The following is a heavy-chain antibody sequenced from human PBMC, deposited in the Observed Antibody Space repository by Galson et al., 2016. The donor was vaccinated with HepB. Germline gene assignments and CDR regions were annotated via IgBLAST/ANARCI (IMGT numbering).Heavy chain of an antibody. Sequence: SVKVSCKASGYIFTKYGISWVRQAPGHGLEWMGWISGHNGKTNYVENLQGRVTLTRDTSTSTAYMELRSLRSDDTAVYYCARADNDFWSGYIGTYYYFGMDVWGQGTTVTVSS. D-gene: IGHD3-3*01. CDR1: GYIFTKYG. J-gene: IGHJ6*02. CDR3: ARADNDFWSGYIGTYYYFGMDV. V-gene: IGHV1-18*01. CDR2: ISGHNGKT.